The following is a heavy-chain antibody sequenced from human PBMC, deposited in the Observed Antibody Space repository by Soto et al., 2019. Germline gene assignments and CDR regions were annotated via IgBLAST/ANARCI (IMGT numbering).Heavy chain of an antibody. D-gene: IGHD3-10*01. CDR1: GFTFSGYG. CDR3: AKDRGNSGDFDY. V-gene: IGHV3-30*18. CDR2: ISYDGSNK. Sequence: RLSCSASGFTFSGYGMHWVRQAPGKGLDWVALISYDGSNKYYADSVKGRFTISRDNSKNTLFLQMSSLRAEDTAVYYCAKDRGNSGDFDYWGQGTLVTVSS. J-gene: IGHJ4*02.